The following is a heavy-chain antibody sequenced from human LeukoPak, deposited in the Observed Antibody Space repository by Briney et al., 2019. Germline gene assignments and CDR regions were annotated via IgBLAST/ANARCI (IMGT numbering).Heavy chain of an antibody. Sequence: GGSLRLSCAASGFTFSSYSMNWVRQAPGKGLEWVSAISGSGGSTYYADSVKGRFTISRDNSKNTLYLQMNNLRAEDTAVYYCAKAPFIAARRIFFDYWGQGTLVTVSS. CDR2: ISGSGGST. CDR1: GFTFSSYS. V-gene: IGHV3-23*01. CDR3: AKAPFIAARRIFFDY. J-gene: IGHJ4*02. D-gene: IGHD6-6*01.